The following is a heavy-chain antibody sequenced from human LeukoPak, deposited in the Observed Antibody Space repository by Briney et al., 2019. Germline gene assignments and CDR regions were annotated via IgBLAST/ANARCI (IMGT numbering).Heavy chain of an antibody. J-gene: IGHJ4*02. Sequence: GASVKVSRKASGYTFTSYDINWVRQATGQGLEWMGWMNPNSGNTGYAQKFQGRVTITRNTSISTAYMELSSLRSEDTAVYYCARMLYAYCGGDCYSFDYWGQGTLVTVSS. CDR3: ARMLYAYCGGDCYSFDY. V-gene: IGHV1-8*03. D-gene: IGHD2-21*01. CDR2: MNPNSGNT. CDR1: GYTFTSYD.